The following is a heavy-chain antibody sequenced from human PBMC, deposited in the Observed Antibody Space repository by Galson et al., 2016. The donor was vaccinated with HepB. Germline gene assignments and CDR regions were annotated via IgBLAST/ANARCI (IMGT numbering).Heavy chain of an antibody. CDR2: IASSSSYI. CDR1: GSTFSINS. D-gene: IGHD5-24*01. J-gene: IGHJ4*02. Sequence: SLRLSCAASGSTFSINSMSWVRQAPGEGLEWISAIASSSSYIYYRDSVKGRFTISRDNAKNSLYLQMNSLRAEDTAVYYCATGGWMAASHYWGQGTLVTVSS. V-gene: IGHV3-21*01. CDR3: ATGGWMAASHY.